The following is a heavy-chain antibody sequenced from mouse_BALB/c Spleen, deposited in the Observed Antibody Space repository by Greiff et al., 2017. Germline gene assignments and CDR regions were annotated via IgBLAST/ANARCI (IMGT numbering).Heavy chain of an antibody. CDR3: VRGAYYRYDDFDY. J-gene: IGHJ2*01. CDR2: IRSKSNNYAT. V-gene: IGHV10-1*02. D-gene: IGHD2-14*01. CDR1: GFTFNTYA. Sequence: DAGGGLVQPKGSLKLSCAASGFTFNTYAMNWVRQAPGKGLEWVARIRSKSNNYATYYADSVKDRFTISRDDSQSMLYLQMNNLKTEDTAMYYCVRGAYYRYDDFDYWGQGTTLTVSS.